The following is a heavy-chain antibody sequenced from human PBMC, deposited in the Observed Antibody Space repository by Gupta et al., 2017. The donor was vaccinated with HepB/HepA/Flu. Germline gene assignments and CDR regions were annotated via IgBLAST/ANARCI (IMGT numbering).Heavy chain of an antibody. CDR1: GFTFGNAW. V-gene: IGHV3-15*01. CDR3: TTEDVVGATLIGYFDY. Sequence: EVQLVESGGGLVKPGGSLRLSCAASGFTFGNAWMSWVRQARCKGLEWVGRIKSKTDGGTTDYAAPVKGRFTISRDDSKNTLYLQMNSLKTEDTAVYYCTTEDVVGATLIGYFDYWGQGTLVTVSS. D-gene: IGHD1-26*01. CDR2: IKSKTDGGTT. J-gene: IGHJ4*01.